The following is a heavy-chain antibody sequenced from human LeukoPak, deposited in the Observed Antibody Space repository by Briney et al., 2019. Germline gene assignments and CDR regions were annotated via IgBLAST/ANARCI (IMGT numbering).Heavy chain of an antibody. CDR1: GFTVSSNY. D-gene: IGHD2-2*01. CDR3: AKDRVYCSSSNCYRFDY. J-gene: IGHJ4*02. CDR2: ISGSGGST. V-gene: IGHV3-23*01. Sequence: GGSLRLSCAASGFTVSSNYMSWVRQAPGKGLEWVSAISGSGGSTYYADSVKGRFTISRDNSKNTLYLQMNSLRGEDTAVYYCAKDRVYCSSSNCYRFDYWGQGTLVTVSS.